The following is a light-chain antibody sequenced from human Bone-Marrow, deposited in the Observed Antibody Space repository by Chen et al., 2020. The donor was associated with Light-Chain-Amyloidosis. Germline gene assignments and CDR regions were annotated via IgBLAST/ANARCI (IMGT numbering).Light chain of an antibody. CDR3: QSADSSGTYEVI. CDR2: RDT. CDR1: DLPTKY. Sequence: SYELTQPPAVSVSPGQTPRITCSGDDLPTKYAYWYQQKPGQAPGLVIHRDTERPSGISERCSGASSGTTATLTISGVQAEDEADYHCQSADSSGTYEVIFGGGTKLTVL. J-gene: IGLJ2*01. V-gene: IGLV3-25*03.